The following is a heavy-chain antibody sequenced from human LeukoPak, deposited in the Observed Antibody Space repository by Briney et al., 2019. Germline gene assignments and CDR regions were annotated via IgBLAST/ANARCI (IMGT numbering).Heavy chain of an antibody. V-gene: IGHV3-7*01. J-gene: IGHJ4*02. D-gene: IGHD1-26*01. Sequence: GGSLRLSCEASGFTFSTYWMAWVRQAPGKGLEWMANIKGDESARHQADSVKGRFTISRDNAKKSVYLQMSSLRGEDTAVYYCARDVGGSLDYWGQGTLVTVSS. CDR2: IKGDESAR. CDR3: ARDVGGSLDY. CDR1: GFTFSTYW.